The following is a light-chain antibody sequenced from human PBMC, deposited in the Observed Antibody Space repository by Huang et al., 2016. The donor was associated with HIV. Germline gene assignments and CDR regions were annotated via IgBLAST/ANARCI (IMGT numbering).Light chain of an antibody. CDR2: SAS. J-gene: IGKJ5*01. V-gene: IGKV1-39*01. CDR3: QQSYSALSS. Sequence: IQMTQSPTSLSASVGDRVSITCRASQSISTYLNWYQQKPGKAPKLLSSSASSLHSGVPSMCSGSGSGTDFTLTSKGLQLDDFATYYCQQSYSALSSFGPGTRL. CDR1: QSISTY.